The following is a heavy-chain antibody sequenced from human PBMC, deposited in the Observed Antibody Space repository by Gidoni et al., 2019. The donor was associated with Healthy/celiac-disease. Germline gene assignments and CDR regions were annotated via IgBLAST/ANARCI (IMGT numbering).Heavy chain of an antibody. CDR2: ISWNSGSI. J-gene: IGHJ4*02. CDR1: GFTFDDYA. CDR3: AKGYYDFWSGYRSHYFDY. Sequence: EVQLVESGGGLVQPGRSLRLSCAASGFTFDDYAMHWVRQAPGKGLGWVSGISWNSGSIGYADSVKGRFTISRDNAKNSLYLQMNSRRAEDTALYYCAKGYYDFWSGYRSHYFDYWGQGTLVTVSS. D-gene: IGHD3-3*01. V-gene: IGHV3-9*01.